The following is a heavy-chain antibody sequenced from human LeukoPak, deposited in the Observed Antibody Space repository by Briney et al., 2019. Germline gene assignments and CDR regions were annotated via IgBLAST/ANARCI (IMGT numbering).Heavy chain of an antibody. CDR3: ARQGFWSGYYFDY. CDR2: INQGGTEK. CDR1: GFTFSSYW. V-gene: IGHV3-7*01. J-gene: IGHJ4*02. Sequence: GGSLRLSCAASGFTFSSYWMTWVRQAPGKGLEWVANINQGGTEKYYVDSVKGRFTISRDNAKNSLYLQMSSLRAEDTAVYYCARQGFWSGYYFDYWGQGTLVTVSS. D-gene: IGHD3-3*01.